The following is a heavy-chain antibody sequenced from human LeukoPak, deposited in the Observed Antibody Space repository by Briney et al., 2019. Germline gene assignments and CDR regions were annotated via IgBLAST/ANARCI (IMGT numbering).Heavy chain of an antibody. CDR1: GFTFSSYA. Sequence: GGSLRLSCAASGFTFSSYAMSWVRQAPGKGLEWVSAISSSGGNTYYADSVKGRFTISRDNSKDTLYLQMNSLRAEDAAVYYCAKGGSDYDDHGYSFDYWGQGALVTVSS. V-gene: IGHV3-23*01. CDR3: AKGGSDYDDHGYSFDY. D-gene: IGHD1-26*01. CDR2: ISSSGGNT. J-gene: IGHJ4*02.